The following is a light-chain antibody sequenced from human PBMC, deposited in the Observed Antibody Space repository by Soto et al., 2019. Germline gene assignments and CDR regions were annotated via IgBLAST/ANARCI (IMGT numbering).Light chain of an antibody. J-gene: IGLJ1*01. V-gene: IGLV2-14*01. CDR2: DVS. CDR1: TSDIGSYNY. Sequence: SVLTQPASVSGSPGQSITITCTGSTSDIGSYNYVSWYLQDPGKAPKLIIYDVSYRPSGVSNRFFGSKSGNTASLTISALQAEDEADYYSTSYNTRSPYVFGPGTKVTV. CDR3: TSYNTRSPYV.